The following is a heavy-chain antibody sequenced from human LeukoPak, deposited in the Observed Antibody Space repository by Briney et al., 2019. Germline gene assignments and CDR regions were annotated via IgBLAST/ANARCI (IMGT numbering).Heavy chain of an antibody. V-gene: IGHV3-74*01. CDR1: GFTFSSYW. Sequence: GGSLRLSCAASGFTFSSYWMYWVRQAPGKGLVWVSRINSDESSTSYADSVKGRFTISRDNAKNTMYLQMNSLRAEDTAVYYCARDGAYSTIFYWGQGTLVTVSS. D-gene: IGHD3-3*01. CDR3: ARDGAYSTIFY. J-gene: IGHJ4*01. CDR2: INSDESST.